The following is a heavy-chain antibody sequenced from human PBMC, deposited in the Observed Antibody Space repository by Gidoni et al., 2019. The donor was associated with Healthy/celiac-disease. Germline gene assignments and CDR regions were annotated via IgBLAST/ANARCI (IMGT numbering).Heavy chain of an antibody. J-gene: IGHJ4*02. CDR2: IYYSGST. D-gene: IGHD2-2*01. Sequence: QVQLQESGPGLVMPSATLSLTCTVSGGSISSYYWSWIRQPPGKGLEWIGYIYYSGSTNYNPSLKSRVTISVDTSKNQFSLKLSSVTAADTAVYYCARTRDAVDYWGQGTLVTVSS. CDR3: ARTRDAVDY. CDR1: GGSISSYY. V-gene: IGHV4-59*08.